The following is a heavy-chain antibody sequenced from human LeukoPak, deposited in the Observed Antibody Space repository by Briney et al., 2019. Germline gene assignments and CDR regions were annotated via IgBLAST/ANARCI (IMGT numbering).Heavy chain of an antibody. D-gene: IGHD5-12*01. V-gene: IGHV3-13*04. CDR1: GFTFSTYD. Sequence: GSLRLSCAASGFTFSTYDMHWVREVTGKGLEWVSAIGTGGDTHYSDSVKGRFTISRENAKNSLYLQMNSLRAGDTAVYYCVRDPSGHGMDVWGQGTTVTVSS. CDR2: IGTGGDT. J-gene: IGHJ6*02. CDR3: VRDPSGHGMDV.